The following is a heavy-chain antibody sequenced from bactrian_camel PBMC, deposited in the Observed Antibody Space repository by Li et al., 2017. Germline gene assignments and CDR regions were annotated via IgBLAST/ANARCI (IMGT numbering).Heavy chain of an antibody. D-gene: IGHD7*01. V-gene: IGHV3S1*01. CDR2: IDTGGGNT. J-gene: IGHJ6*01. CDR1: GFTFSSNA. CDR3: ATWWSVGF. Sequence: QLVESGGGLVQPGGSLRLSCATSGFTFSSNAMNWVRQAPGKGLEWVSGIDTGGGNTYYADSVKGRFTISRDNAKNTLYLQMNSLKTEDTAVYYCATWWSVGFWGQGTQVTVS.